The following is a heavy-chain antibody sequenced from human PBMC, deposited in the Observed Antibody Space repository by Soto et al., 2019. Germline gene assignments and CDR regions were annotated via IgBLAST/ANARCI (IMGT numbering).Heavy chain of an antibody. Sequence: IQQPPGKGLEWIGYIYYSGSTYYNPSLKSRVTISVDTSKNQFSLKLSSVTAADTAVYYCARDVLAAAGPSSYYFDYWGQRTLVTV. J-gene: IGHJ4*02. D-gene: IGHD6-13*01. V-gene: IGHV4-30-4*01. CDR2: IYYSGST. CDR3: ARDVLAAAGPSSYYFDY.